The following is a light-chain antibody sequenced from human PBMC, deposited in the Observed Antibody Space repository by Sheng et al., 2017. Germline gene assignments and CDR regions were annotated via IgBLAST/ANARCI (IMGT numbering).Light chain of an antibody. CDR3: QQYGSSPWT. J-gene: IGKJ1*01. Sequence: EIVMTQSPATLSASPGERVTLSCRASQTVNSNLAWYQQKPGQAPRLLIYGASSRATGIPDRFSGSGSGTDFTLTISRLEPEDFAVYYCQQYGSSPWTFGQGTKVEIK. CDR1: QTVNSN. CDR2: GAS. V-gene: IGKV3-20*01.